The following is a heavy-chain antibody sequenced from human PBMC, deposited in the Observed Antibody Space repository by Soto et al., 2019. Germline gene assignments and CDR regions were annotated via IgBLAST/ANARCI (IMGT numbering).Heavy chain of an antibody. CDR1: GYTFTSYY. V-gene: IGHV1-46*03. J-gene: IGHJ6*03. D-gene: IGHD3-3*01. CDR3: ARAQYYDFWSGYPYYYYYKDV. Sequence: ASVKVSCKASGYTFTSYYMHWVRQAPGQGLEWMGIINPSGGSTSYAQKFQGRVTMTRDTSTSTVYMELSSLRSEDTAVYYCARAQYYDFWSGYPYYYYYKDVWGKGTTVTVSS. CDR2: INPSGGST.